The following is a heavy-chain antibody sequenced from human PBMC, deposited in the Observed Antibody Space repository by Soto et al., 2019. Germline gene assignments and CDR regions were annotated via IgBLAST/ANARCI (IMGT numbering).Heavy chain of an antibody. CDR2: ISSSSSYI. D-gene: IGHD1-1*01. CDR3: AMLQLEIRYYYYYMDV. CDR1: GFTFSSYS. V-gene: IGHV3-21*01. J-gene: IGHJ6*03. Sequence: GGSLRLSCAASGFTFSSYSMNWVRQAPGKGLEWVSSISSSSSYIYYADSVKGRFTISRDNAKNSLYLQMNSLRAEDTAVYYCAMLQLEIRYYYYYMDVWGKGTTVTVSS.